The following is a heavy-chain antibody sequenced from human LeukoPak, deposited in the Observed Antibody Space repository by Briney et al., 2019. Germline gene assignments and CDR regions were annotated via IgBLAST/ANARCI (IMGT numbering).Heavy chain of an antibody. CDR2: INHSGST. V-gene: IGHV4-39*07. J-gene: IGHJ2*01. Sequence: PSETLSLTCTVSGGSISSSSYYWSWIRQPPGKGPEWIAEINHSGSTNYNPSLKSRVTISLDTSKNQFSLKLSSVTAADTAVYYCARGVPQVVVVPAATLYWYFDLWGRGTLVTVSS. D-gene: IGHD2-2*01. CDR3: ARGVPQVVVVPAATLYWYFDL. CDR1: GGSISSSSYY.